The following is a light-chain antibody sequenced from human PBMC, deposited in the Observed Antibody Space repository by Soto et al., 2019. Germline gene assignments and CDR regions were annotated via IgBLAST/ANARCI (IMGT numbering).Light chain of an antibody. CDR3: ALFMGNGISV. J-gene: IGLJ1*01. V-gene: IGLV1-40*01. CDR1: RSNIGAGYD. CDR2: RNH. Sequence: QSALTQPPSVSGAPGQRVTISCTGTRSNIGAGYDVHWYQQIPGTAPKLLIYRNHDRPSGVPDRFSGSKSGTSASLTITGLQAEDEADYYCALFMGNGISVFGTGTKLTVL.